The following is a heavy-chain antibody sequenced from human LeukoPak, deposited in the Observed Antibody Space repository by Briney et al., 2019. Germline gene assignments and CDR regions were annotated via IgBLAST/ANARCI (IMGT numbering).Heavy chain of an antibody. D-gene: IGHD4-17*01. CDR1: GFTFTSSA. CDR3: AADPNYGDYSRAFDI. Sequence: GASVKVSCKASGFTFTSSAMQWVRQARGQRLEWIGWIVAGSGNTNYAQKFQERVTITRDMSTSTAYMELSSLRSEDTAVYYCAADPNYGDYSRAFDIWGQGTMVTVSS. CDR2: IVAGSGNT. J-gene: IGHJ3*02. V-gene: IGHV1-58*02.